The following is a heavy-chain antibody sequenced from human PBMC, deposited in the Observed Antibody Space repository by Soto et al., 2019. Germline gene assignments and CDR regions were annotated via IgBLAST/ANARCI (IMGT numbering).Heavy chain of an antibody. CDR3: ARESADLWFGELSPYPV. J-gene: IGHJ4*02. D-gene: IGHD3-10*01. CDR2: ISSSGSTI. Sequence: VGSLRLSCAASGFTFSDYYMSWIRQAPGKGLEWVSYISSSGSTIYYADSVKGRFTISRDDAKNSLYLQMNSLRAEDTAVYYCARESADLWFGELSPYPVWGQGTLVTVSS. CDR1: GFTFSDYY. V-gene: IGHV3-11*01.